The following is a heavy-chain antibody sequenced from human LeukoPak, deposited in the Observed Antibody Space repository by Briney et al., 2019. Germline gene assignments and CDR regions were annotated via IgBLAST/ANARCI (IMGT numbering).Heavy chain of an antibody. V-gene: IGHV3-23*01. CDR2: ISGSGGST. Sequence: PGGSLRLSCAASGFTFSSYATSWVRQAPGKGLEWVSAISGSGGSTYYADSVKGRFTISRDNSKNTLYLQMNSLRAEDTAVYYCAKAPSMATTFDAFDIWGQGTMVTVSS. CDR1: GFTFSSYA. J-gene: IGHJ3*02. D-gene: IGHD5-24*01. CDR3: AKAPSMATTFDAFDI.